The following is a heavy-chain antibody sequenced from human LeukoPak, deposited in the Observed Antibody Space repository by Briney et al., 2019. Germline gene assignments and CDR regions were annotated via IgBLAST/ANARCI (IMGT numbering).Heavy chain of an antibody. Sequence: ASVKVSCKASGGTYSSYAISWVRQAPGQGLEWMGGIIPIFGTANYAQKFQGRVTITADESTSTAYMELSSLRSEDTAVYYCARASAEVVVTAPFDYWGQGTLVTVSS. V-gene: IGHV1-69*13. CDR1: GGTYSSYA. CDR3: ARASAEVVVTAPFDY. D-gene: IGHD2-21*02. CDR2: IIPIFGTA. J-gene: IGHJ4*02.